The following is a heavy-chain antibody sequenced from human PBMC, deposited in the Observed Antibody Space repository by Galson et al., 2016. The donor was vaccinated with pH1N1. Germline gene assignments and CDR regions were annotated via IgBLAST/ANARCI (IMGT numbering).Heavy chain of an antibody. D-gene: IGHD3-3*01. CDR1: GRSFSGYY. V-gene: IGHV4-34*01. J-gene: IGHJ3*02. Sequence: SETLSLTCAVYGRSFSGYYWSWIRQPPGKGLEWIGSISHSGSTNYNPSLKSRVTISVDTSQSQFSLRLSSVTAADTAVYYCARPRRAIFGVFISGDAFDIWGQGTMVTVSS. CDR3: ARPRRAIFGVFISGDAFDI. CDR2: ISHSGST.